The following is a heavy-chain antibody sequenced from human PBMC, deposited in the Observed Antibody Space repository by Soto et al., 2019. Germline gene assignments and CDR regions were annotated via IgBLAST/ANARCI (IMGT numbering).Heavy chain of an antibody. D-gene: IGHD5-18*01. Sequence: GGSLRLACAGSGFSFSDYYMRWIRQPPGKGLEWVSYISSSGSTIYYADSVKGRFTISRDNAKNSLYLQMNSLRAEDTAVYYCARVRHTAMVFDYWGQGTLVTVSS. CDR1: GFSFSDYY. V-gene: IGHV3-11*01. CDR3: ARVRHTAMVFDY. J-gene: IGHJ4*02. CDR2: ISSSGSTI.